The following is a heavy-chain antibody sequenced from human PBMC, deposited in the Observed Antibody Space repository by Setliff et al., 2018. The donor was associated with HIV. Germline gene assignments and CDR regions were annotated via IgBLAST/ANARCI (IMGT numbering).Heavy chain of an antibody. V-gene: IGHV4-59*08. CDR1: GGSISSYY. Sequence: PSETLSLTCTVSGGSISSYYWSWIRQPPGKGLEWIGYIYYSGSTNYNPSLKSRVTISVDTSKSQVSLKLSSVTAADTAVYYCARQGQLGSEWGQGTLVNVSS. D-gene: IGHD1-1*01. CDR3: ARQGQLGSE. CDR2: IYYSGST. J-gene: IGHJ4*02.